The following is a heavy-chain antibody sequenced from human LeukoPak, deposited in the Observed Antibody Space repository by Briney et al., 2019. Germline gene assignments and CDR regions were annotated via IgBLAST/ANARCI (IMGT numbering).Heavy chain of an antibody. CDR3: ARGDYGDYLTAANFDY. Sequence: GGSLRLSCAASGFTFSNYDMHWVRQAPGGGLEWVSAIGTAGDTYYPGSVKGRFTISRENAKNSLYLQMNNLRAGDTAVYYCARGDYGDYLTAANFDYWGQGTLVTVSS. V-gene: IGHV3-13*01. CDR1: GFTFSNYD. D-gene: IGHD4-17*01. CDR2: IGTAGDT. J-gene: IGHJ4*02.